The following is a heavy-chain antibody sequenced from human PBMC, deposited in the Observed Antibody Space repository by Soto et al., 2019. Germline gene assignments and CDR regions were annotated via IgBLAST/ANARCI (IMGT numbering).Heavy chain of an antibody. CDR1: GASIRIYY. J-gene: IGHJ4*02. CDR3: ARARDGYTYGFDY. Sequence: SETLSLTCTVSGASIRIYYWSWIRQPPGKGLEWIGYIYYSGGTNYNPSLKSRVTISVDTSKNQVSLKVTSVTAADTAVYYCARARDGYTYGFDYWGQGTLVTVSS. D-gene: IGHD5-12*01. CDR2: IYYSGGT. V-gene: IGHV4-59*12.